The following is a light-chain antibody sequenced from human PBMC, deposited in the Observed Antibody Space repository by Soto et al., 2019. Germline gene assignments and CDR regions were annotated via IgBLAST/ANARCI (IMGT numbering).Light chain of an antibody. Sequence: DIVMTQSPDSLAVSLGERATINCKSSQSVLSSSNNKNYLTWYQQKPGQPPKLLIYWASTPESGVPDRFSGSGSGTDFTLSISSLQAEDVAVYYCQQYYSSPLTFGPGTKVDIK. CDR2: WAS. J-gene: IGKJ3*01. V-gene: IGKV4-1*01. CDR1: QSVLSSSNNKNY. CDR3: QQYYSSPLT.